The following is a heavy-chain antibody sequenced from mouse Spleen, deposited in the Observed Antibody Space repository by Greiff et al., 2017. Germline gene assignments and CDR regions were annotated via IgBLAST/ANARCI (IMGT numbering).Heavy chain of an antibody. CDR3: ARQPNYYGSSPYWYFDV. Sequence: EVKLMESGGDLVKPGGSLKLSCAASGFTFSSYGMSWVRQTPDKRLEWVATISSGGSYTYYPDSVKGRFTISRDNAKNTLYLQMSSLKSEDTAMYYCARQPNYYGSSPYWYFDVWGTGTTVTVSS. CDR2: ISSGGSYT. CDR1: GFTFSSYG. V-gene: IGHV5-6*01. D-gene: IGHD1-1*01. J-gene: IGHJ1*03.